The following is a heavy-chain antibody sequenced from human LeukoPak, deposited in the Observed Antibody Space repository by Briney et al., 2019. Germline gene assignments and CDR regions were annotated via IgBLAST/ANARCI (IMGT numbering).Heavy chain of an antibody. CDR2: ISYDGSNK. CDR3: AREGLGDGYNYGAFDI. CDR1: GFTFSSYA. D-gene: IGHD5-24*01. V-gene: IGHV3-30*04. J-gene: IGHJ3*02. Sequence: GGSLRLSCAASGFTFSSYAMHWVRQAPGKGLEWVAVISYDGSNKYYADSVKGRFTISRDNSKNTLYLQVNSLRAEDTAVYYCAREGLGDGYNYGAFDIWGQGTMVTVSS.